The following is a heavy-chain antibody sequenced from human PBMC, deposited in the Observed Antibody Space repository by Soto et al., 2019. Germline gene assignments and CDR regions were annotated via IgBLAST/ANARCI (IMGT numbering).Heavy chain of an antibody. CDR1: GFTFGDYA. CDR3: TRDGPRESYYYRY. D-gene: IGHD1-26*01. CDR2: IRSKAYGGTT. Sequence: GGSLRLSCTASGFTFGDYAMSWFRQAPGKGLEWVGFIRSKAYGGTTEYAASVKGRFTISRDDSKSIAHLQMNSLKTEDTAVYYCTRDGPRESYYYRYWGQGTLVTVSS. V-gene: IGHV3-49*03. J-gene: IGHJ4*02.